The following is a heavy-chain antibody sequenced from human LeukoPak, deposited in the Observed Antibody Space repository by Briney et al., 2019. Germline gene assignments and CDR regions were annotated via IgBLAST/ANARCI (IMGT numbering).Heavy chain of an antibody. V-gene: IGHV3-9*01. CDR2: ISWNSGSI. Sequence: GGSLRLSCAASGFTFDDYAMHWVRQAPGKGLEWVPGISWNSGSIGYADSVKGRFTISRDNAKNSLYLQMNSLRPEDTALYYCAKSQEYSSSLPDYWGQGTLVTVSS. J-gene: IGHJ4*02. CDR1: GFTFDDYA. CDR3: AKSQEYSSSLPDY. D-gene: IGHD6-13*01.